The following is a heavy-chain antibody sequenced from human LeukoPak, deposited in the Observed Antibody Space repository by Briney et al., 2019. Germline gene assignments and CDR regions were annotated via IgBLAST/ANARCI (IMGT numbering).Heavy chain of an antibody. CDR1: GAPITRYY. J-gene: IGHJ2*01. V-gene: IGHV4-59*08. CDR3: ARSDARRYCTNGVCNPPYWYFDL. D-gene: IGHD2-8*01. Sequence: SETLSLTCTVSGAPITRYYWSWIRQPPGKGLEWIGYIYYTGSANYNPSLKSRVSISVDTSKNQFSLRLSSVTAADTAVYYCARSDARRYCTNGVCNPPYWYFDLRGRGTLVTVSS. CDR2: IYYTGSA.